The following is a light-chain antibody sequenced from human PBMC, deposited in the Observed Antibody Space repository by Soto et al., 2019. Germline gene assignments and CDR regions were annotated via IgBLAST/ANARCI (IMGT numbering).Light chain of an antibody. V-gene: IGLV2-8*01. CDR2: DVT. CDR3: SSYAGSSIPVA. CDR1: SSDVGGYNF. Sequence: QSALTQPPSASGSPGQSGTISCTGASSDVGGYNFVSWYQHHPGKAPRLMIYDVTQRPSGVPDRFSGSKSGNTASLTVSGLQVDDEAYYYCSSYAGSSIPVAFGGGTKVTVL. J-gene: IGLJ2*01.